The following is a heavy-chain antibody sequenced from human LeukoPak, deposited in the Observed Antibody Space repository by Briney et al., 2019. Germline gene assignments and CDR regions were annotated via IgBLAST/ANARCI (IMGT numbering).Heavy chain of an antibody. D-gene: IGHD3-22*01. CDR3: ARVGYYDSGGYYLLDAFDI. Sequence: GGSLRLSCAASGFTFSSYSMNWVRQAPGKGLEWVSYISSSSSTIYYADSVKGRFTISRDNAKNSLYLQMNSLRAEDTAVYYCARVGYYDSGGYYLLDAFDIWGQGTMVTVSS. CDR2: ISSSSSTI. CDR1: GFTFSSYS. V-gene: IGHV3-48*04. J-gene: IGHJ3*02.